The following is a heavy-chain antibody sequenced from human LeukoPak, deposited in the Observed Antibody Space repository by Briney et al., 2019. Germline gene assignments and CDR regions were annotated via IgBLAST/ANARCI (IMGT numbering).Heavy chain of an antibody. CDR3: ARSSRSTFDY. CDR2: INHSGST. V-gene: IGHV4-34*01. CDR1: GGSFSGYY. J-gene: IGHJ4*02. Sequence: PSETLSLTCAVCGGSFSGYYWSWIRQPPGKGLEWIGEINHSGSTNYNPSLKSRVTISVDTSKNQFSLKLSPVTAADTAVYYCARSSRSTFDYWGQGTLVTVSS.